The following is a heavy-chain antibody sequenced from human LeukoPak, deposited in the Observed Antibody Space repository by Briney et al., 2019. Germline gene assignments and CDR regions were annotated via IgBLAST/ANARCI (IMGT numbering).Heavy chain of an antibody. V-gene: IGHV3-7*01. CDR3: ARIPDSSGYYYPTYYFDY. J-gene: IGHJ4*02. D-gene: IGHD3-22*01. Sequence: GGSLRLSCAASGFTFSSYWMSWVRQAPGEGLEWVANIKQDGSEKYYVDSVKGRFTISRDNAKNSLYLQMNSLRAEDTAVYYCARIPDSSGYYYPTYYFDYWGQGTLVTVSS. CDR1: GFTFSSYW. CDR2: IKQDGSEK.